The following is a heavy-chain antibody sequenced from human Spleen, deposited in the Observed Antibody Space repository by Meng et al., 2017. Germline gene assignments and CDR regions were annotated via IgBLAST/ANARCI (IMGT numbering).Heavy chain of an antibody. J-gene: IGHJ6*02. CDR2: ISSSSSYI. D-gene: IGHD6-13*01. CDR1: GFTFSSYS. Sequence: GESLKISCAASGFTFSSYSMNWVRQAPGKGLEWVSSISSSSSYIYYADSVKGRFTISRDNAKNSLYLQMNSLRAEDTAVYYCARILKARIAAAGRLGGYYYYGMDVWGQGTTVTVSS. V-gene: IGHV3-21*01. CDR3: ARILKARIAAAGRLGGYYYYGMDV.